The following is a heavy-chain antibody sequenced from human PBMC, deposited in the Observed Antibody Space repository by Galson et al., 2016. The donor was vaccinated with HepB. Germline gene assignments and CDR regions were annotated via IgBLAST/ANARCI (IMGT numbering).Heavy chain of an antibody. D-gene: IGHD2/OR15-2a*01. Sequence: SLRLSCAASGFTFNTYGMNWVRQAPGKGLEWISFISSSSDIIHYADSVKGRFTISRDNAKNAPYLQMNSLRDEDMAVYYCARNPEVNIILQPWGQGTLVNVTS. CDR3: ARNPEVNIILQP. J-gene: IGHJ1*01. CDR1: GFTFNTYG. CDR2: ISSSSDII. V-gene: IGHV3-48*02.